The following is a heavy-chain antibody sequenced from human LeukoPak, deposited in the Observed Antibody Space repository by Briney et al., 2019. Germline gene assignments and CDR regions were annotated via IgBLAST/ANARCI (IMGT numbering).Heavy chain of an antibody. Sequence: PGGSLRLSCAASGFTFSSYAMHWVRQAPGKGLEWVAVISYDGSNKYYADSVKGRFTISRDNSKNTLYLRMNSLRAEDTAVYYCARDSSGSGSSYIFDYWGQGTLVTVSS. D-gene: IGHD3-10*01. V-gene: IGHV3-30*01. J-gene: IGHJ4*02. CDR2: ISYDGSNK. CDR1: GFTFSSYA. CDR3: ARDSSGSGSSYIFDY.